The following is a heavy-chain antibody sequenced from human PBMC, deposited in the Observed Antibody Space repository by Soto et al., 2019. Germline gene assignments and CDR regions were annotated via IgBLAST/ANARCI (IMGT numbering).Heavy chain of an antibody. CDR2: INPSGST. CDR3: ARHVPMIVVVMSGNWFDP. D-gene: IGHD3-22*01. J-gene: IGHJ5*02. Sequence: GQGLEWMGIINPSGSTYYNPSLKSRVTISVDTSKNQFSLKLSSVTAADTAVYYCARHVPMIVVVMSGNWFDPWGQGTLVTVSS. V-gene: IGHV4-39*01.